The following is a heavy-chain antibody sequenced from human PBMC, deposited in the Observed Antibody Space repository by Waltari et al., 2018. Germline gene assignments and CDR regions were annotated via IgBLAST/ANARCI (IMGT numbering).Heavy chain of an antibody. V-gene: IGHV4-34*01. Sequence: QVQLQQWGAGLLKPSETLSLTCAVYGGSFSGYYWSWLRQPPGKGLEWIGEINHSGSTNYNPSLKSRVTISVDTSKNQFSLKLSSVTAADTAVYYCARGFRTYYDFWSGYFGWYFDYWGQGTLVTVSS. D-gene: IGHD3-3*01. CDR2: INHSGST. CDR3: ARGFRTYYDFWSGYFGWYFDY. J-gene: IGHJ4*02. CDR1: GGSFSGYY.